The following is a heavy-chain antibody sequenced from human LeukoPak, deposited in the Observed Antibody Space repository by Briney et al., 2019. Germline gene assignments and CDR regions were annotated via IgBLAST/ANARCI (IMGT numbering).Heavy chain of an antibody. D-gene: IGHD6-6*01. V-gene: IGHV3-30-3*01. CDR1: GFTFSSYA. CDR2: ISYDGSNK. J-gene: IGHJ4*02. Sequence: SGGSLRLPCAASGFTFSSYAMHWVRQAPGKGLEWVAVISYDGSNKYYADSVKGRFTISRDNSKNTLYLQMNSLRAEDTAVYYCARVALVYSSSPLDYWGQGTLVTVSS. CDR3: ARVALVYSSSPLDY.